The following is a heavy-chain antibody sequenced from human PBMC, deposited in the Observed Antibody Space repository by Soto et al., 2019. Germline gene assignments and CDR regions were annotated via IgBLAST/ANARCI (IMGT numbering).Heavy chain of an antibody. Sequence: QVQLVQSGAEVKRPGASVKVSCKASGYTYTNLAINWVRQASGQGLEWMGWMNPHSDTGFAQKFQGRVTLTRDTPTSTVYMELTSLRFDDTAVYYCARYQIGEGFTAWGQGTPVTVSS. J-gene: IGHJ5*02. V-gene: IGHV1-8*01. CDR1: GYTYTNLA. CDR2: MNPHSDT. CDR3: ARYQIGEGFTA.